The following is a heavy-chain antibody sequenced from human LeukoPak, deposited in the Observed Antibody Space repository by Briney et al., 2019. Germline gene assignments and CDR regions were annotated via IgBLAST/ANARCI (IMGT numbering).Heavy chain of an antibody. J-gene: IGHJ4*02. Sequence: GGSLRLSCAASGFAFSSYAMSWVRQAPGKGLEWVSAISGSGGSTYYADSVKGRFTISRDNSKNTLYLQMNSLRAEDTAVYYCAKAVYYGSGARGNYFDYWGQGTLVTVSS. CDR3: AKAVYYGSGARGNYFDY. CDR2: ISGSGGST. V-gene: IGHV3-23*01. CDR1: GFAFSSYA. D-gene: IGHD3-10*01.